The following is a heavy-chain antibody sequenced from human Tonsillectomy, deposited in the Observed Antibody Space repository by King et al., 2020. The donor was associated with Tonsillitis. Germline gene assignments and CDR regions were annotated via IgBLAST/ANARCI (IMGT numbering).Heavy chain of an antibody. CDR2: LGGWGSST. CDR1: GFTFSSYA. D-gene: IGHD3-3*01. Sequence: VQLVESGGGLVQPGGSLRLSCAASGFTFSSYAMTWVRQAPGKGLEWVSALGGWGSSTYYADSVKGRFTISRDNSKNTLYLQMNSLRAEDTALYYCAKGFSGGRPYYYAMDVWGQGTAVTVPS. J-gene: IGHJ6*02. V-gene: IGHV3-23*04. CDR3: AKGFSGGRPYYYAMDV.